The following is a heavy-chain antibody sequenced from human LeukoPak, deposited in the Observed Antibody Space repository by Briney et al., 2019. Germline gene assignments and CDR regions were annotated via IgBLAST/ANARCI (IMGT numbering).Heavy chain of an antibody. CDR3: TRDALFGSGRTHLDF. CDR1: ELTFNRYW. Sequence: GGSLRLSCAASELTFNRYWMSWVRQAPGKGLQWVANIKHDGSEAHYVDSVKGRFTISRDNAKSSLSLQMNSLNVDDTGVYFCTRDALFGSGRTHLDFWSQGTLVSVSS. V-gene: IGHV3-7*04. D-gene: IGHD3-10*01. J-gene: IGHJ4*02. CDR2: IKHDGSEA.